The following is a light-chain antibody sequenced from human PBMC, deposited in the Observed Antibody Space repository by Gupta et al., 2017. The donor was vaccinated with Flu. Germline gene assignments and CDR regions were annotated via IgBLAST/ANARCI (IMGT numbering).Light chain of an antibody. CDR3: HQSYSSPFT. V-gene: IGKV1-39*01. J-gene: IGKJ3*01. CDR2: GAS. Sequence: IQMAQSPSFLSASIGDRVTITCRASQTITNYLNWYQQKPGKAPSLLIFGASSLQSGVPSRISGRGSGTNFTLTISSLQPEDSATYFCHQSYSSPFTFGPGTRVDIE. CDR1: QTITNY.